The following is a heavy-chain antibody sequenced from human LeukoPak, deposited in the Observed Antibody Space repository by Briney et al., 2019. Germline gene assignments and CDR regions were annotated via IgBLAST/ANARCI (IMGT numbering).Heavy chain of an antibody. CDR3: ARGRIHSWSDAFDI. D-gene: IGHD5-18*01. CDR1: GYTFIGHY. V-gene: IGHV1-2*02. CDR2: INSNSGGT. J-gene: IGHJ3*02. Sequence: GASVKVSCKASGYTFIGHYMHWVRQAPGQGLEWMGWINSNSGGTKYAQKFQGSVIMTRDTSISTAYMELSRLKSDDTAVYYCARGRIHSWSDAFDIWVQGTTVTVSS.